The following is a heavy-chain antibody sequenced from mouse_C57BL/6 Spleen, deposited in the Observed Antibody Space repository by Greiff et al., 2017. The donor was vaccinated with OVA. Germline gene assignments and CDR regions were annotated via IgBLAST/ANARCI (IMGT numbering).Heavy chain of an antibody. CDR3: SSHGRYSMDY. Sequence: VHLVESGPGLVAPSQSLSITCTVSGFSLTSYGVHWVRQPPGKGLEWLVVIWSDGSTTYYSALKSRLSISKDNSKSQVFLKMNSLQTDDTARYDCSSHGRYSMDYWGQGTSVTVSS. CDR1: GFSLTSYG. J-gene: IGHJ4*01. CDR2: IWSDGST. V-gene: IGHV2-6*03.